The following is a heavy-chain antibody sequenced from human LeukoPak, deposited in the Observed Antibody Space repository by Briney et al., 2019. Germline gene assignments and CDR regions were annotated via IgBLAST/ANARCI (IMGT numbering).Heavy chain of an antibody. V-gene: IGHV3-23*01. J-gene: IGHJ4*02. Sequence: GGSLRLSCAASGFTFSSYAMSWVRQAPGKGLEWVSAISGSGGSTYYADSVKGRFTISRDNSKNTLYLQMNSLRSEDTAIYYCARVGASYGALDYWGQGALVTVSS. CDR1: GFTFSSYA. D-gene: IGHD1-26*01. CDR2: ISGSGGST. CDR3: ARVGASYGALDY.